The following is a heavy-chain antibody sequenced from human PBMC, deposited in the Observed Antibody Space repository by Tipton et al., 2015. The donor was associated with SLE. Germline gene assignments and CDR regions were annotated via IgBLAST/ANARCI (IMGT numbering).Heavy chain of an antibody. CDR3: SAGFWSGYHPFDY. D-gene: IGHD3-3*01. V-gene: IGHV4-61*09. J-gene: IGHJ4*02. Sequence: TLSLTCTVSGGSISSGSYYWSWIRQPAGKGLEWIGYIYTSGSTNYNPSLKSRVTISVDTSKNQFSLKLSSVTAADTAVYYCSAGFWSGYHPFDYWGQGTLVTVSS. CDR1: GGSISSGSYY. CDR2: IYTSGST.